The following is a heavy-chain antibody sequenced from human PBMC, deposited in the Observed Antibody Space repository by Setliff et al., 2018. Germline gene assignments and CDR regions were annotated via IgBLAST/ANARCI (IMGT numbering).Heavy chain of an antibody. CDR3: ATAGSYYYFDF. J-gene: IGHJ4*02. CDR2: ISSSGTTI. D-gene: IGHD1-26*01. CDR1: RFTFSDYY. Sequence: GSLRLPCAASRFTFSDYYISWIRQAPGEGLEWVSYISSSGTTIYYADSVKGRLTISRDNAKNSLYLQMNSLRAEDTAVYYCATAGSYYYFDFWGQGTLVTVSS. V-gene: IGHV3-11*04.